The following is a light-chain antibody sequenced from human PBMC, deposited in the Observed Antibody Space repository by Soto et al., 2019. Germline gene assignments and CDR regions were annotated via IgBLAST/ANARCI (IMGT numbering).Light chain of an antibody. CDR3: QQYNSPRT. Sequence: DNQMTQSPSTLSASVGDRVTITCRASQRISSWLAWYQQKPGKAPKLLIYDASSLESGVPSRFSGSGSGTEFTLTISSLQPDDFATYYCQQYNSPRTFGQGTKVEIK. CDR1: QRISSW. J-gene: IGKJ1*01. CDR2: DAS. V-gene: IGKV1-5*03.